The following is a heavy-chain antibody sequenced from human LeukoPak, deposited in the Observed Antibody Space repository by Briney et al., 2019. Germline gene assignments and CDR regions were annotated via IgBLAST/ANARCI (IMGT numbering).Heavy chain of an antibody. CDR3: ARLGLLYDSSGYLYYFDY. Sequence: LETLSLTCAAYGGSFSGYYWSWIRQPPGKGLEWIGEINHSGSTNYNPSLKSRVTISVDTSKNQFSLKLSSVTAADTAVYYCARLGLLYDSSGYLYYFDYRGQGTLVTVSS. V-gene: IGHV4-34*01. J-gene: IGHJ4*02. D-gene: IGHD3-22*01. CDR2: INHSGST. CDR1: GGSFSGYY.